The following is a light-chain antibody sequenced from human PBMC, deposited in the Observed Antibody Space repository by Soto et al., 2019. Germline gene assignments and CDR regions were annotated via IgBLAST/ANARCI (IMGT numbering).Light chain of an antibody. CDR2: AAS. V-gene: IGKV1-39*01. J-gene: IGKJ5*01. Sequence: DIQMTQSPSSLSASVGDRVTITCRASQSISSYLNWYQQKPGKAPKLLIYAASSLQSGVPSRFSGSGSGTDLTLTISSLQPEDFATYYCQQSYSLPFFGQGTRLEIK. CDR3: QQSYSLPF. CDR1: QSISSY.